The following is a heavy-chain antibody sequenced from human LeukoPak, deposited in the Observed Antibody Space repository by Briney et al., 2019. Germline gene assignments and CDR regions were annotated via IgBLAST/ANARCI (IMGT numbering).Heavy chain of an antibody. CDR1: GYTFTSYY. CDR2: INPSGGST. J-gene: IGHJ4*02. D-gene: IGHD6-19*01. CDR3: ARGGVIAVVGGYFDY. V-gene: IGHV1-46*03. Sequence: ASVKVSCKAPGYTFTSYYMHWVRQAPGQGLEWMGIINPSGGSTSYAQKFQGRVTMTRDTSTSTVYMELSSLRSEDTAVYYCARGGVIAVVGGYFDYWGQGTLVTVSS.